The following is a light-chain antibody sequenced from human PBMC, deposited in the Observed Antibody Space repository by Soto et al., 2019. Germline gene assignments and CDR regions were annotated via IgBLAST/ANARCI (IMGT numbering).Light chain of an antibody. J-gene: IGKJ1*01. CDR2: GAS. CDR3: QHYGGSPWT. Sequence: EIGLTQSPGTFSLSTGERATLSCRASQSIRDIHLAWYQQKSGQAPRLLIFGASTRMTGVPDRFSGSESGTDFTLTVSRLEPEDFAVYYCQHYGGSPWTFGQGTKVDIK. V-gene: IGKV3-20*01. CDR1: QSIRDIH.